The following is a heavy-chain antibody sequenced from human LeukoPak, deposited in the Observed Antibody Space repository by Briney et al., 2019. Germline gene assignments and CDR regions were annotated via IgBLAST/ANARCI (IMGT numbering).Heavy chain of an antibody. J-gene: IGHJ4*02. Sequence: ASVKVSCKASGYTFTGYGISWVRQAPGQGLEWMGWISAYNGNTNYAQKLQGRVTMTTDTSTSTAYMELRSLRSDDTAVYYCARGVPTYYYDSSGYYYGDWGQGTLVTVSS. CDR3: ARGVPTYYYDSSGYYYGD. CDR1: GYTFTGYG. CDR2: ISAYNGNT. D-gene: IGHD3-22*01. V-gene: IGHV1-18*01.